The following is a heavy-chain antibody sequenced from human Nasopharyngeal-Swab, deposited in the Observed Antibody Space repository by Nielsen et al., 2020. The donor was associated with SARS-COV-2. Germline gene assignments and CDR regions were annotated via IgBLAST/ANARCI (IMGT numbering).Heavy chain of an antibody. D-gene: IGHD3-10*01. CDR3: ARGLGEVADY. V-gene: IGHV3-33*01. Sequence: GESLKISCAASGFTFRNYGMHWVRQAPGKGLEWVANIWYDGTNKYYADSVKGRFTISRDNAKNSLFLQMNSLRAEDTAVYYCARGLGEVADYWGQGALVTVSS. J-gene: IGHJ4*02. CDR1: GFTFRNYG. CDR2: IWYDGTNK.